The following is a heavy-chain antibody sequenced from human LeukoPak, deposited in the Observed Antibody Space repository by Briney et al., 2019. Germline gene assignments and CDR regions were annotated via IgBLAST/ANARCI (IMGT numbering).Heavy chain of an antibody. Sequence: SETLSLTCTVSGGSISSYYLSWIRQAAGKGLEWIGRIYTSGSTNYNPSLKSRVTMSVDTSKNQFSLKLSSVTAADTAVYYCAREISYGYYYGMDVWAKGPRSPSP. V-gene: IGHV4-4*07. CDR3: AREISYGYYYGMDV. CDR1: GGSISSYY. D-gene: IGHD5-18*01. CDR2: IYTSGST. J-gene: IGHJ6*02.